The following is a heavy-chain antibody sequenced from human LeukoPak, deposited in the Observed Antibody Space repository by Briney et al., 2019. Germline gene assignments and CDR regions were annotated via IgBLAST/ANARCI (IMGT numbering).Heavy chain of an antibody. D-gene: IGHD3-9*01. J-gene: IGHJ4*02. V-gene: IGHV3-49*03. CDR3: TREKRYFDWFQADY. CDR1: GFTFSDYA. CDR2: IRNKAYGGTA. Sequence: GGSLRLSCTASGFTFSDYAMSWFRQAPGKGLEWVGFIRNKAYGGTAEYAAPVKGRVTISRDDSKTIAYLQMNSLKTEDTAVYYCTREKRYFDWFQADYWGQGTLVTVSS.